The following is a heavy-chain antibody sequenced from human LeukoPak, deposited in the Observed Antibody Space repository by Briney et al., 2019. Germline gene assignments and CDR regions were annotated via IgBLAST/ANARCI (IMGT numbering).Heavy chain of an antibody. D-gene: IGHD6-13*01. Sequence: GGSLRLSCAASGFTFSSYEMNWVRQAPGKGLEWASYISSSGSTIYYADSVKGRFTISRDNAKNSLYLQMNSLRAEDTAVYYCASPRHSSSRELDYWGQGTLVTVSS. CDR3: ASPRHSSSRELDY. CDR2: ISSSGSTI. J-gene: IGHJ4*02. V-gene: IGHV3-48*03. CDR1: GFTFSSYE.